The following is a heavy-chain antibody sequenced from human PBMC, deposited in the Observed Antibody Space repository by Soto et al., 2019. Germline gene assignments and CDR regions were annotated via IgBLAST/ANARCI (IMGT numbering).Heavy chain of an antibody. Sequence: EVQLLESGGGLVQPGGSLRLSCTVSGVTFSNYAMNWVRQAPGKGLEWVSSLSGSGGTTYYEDSVKGRFIISRDNSKNTLYLLMNSLRAEDTALYYCAKQRADYGSGADTFYFDSWGQGALVTVSS. D-gene: IGHD3-10*01. CDR3: AKQRADYGSGADTFYFDS. V-gene: IGHV3-23*01. CDR2: LSGSGGTT. J-gene: IGHJ4*02. CDR1: GVTFSNYA.